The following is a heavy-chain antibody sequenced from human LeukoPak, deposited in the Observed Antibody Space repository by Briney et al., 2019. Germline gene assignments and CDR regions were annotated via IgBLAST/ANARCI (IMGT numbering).Heavy chain of an antibody. V-gene: IGHV3-20*04. CDR3: ARTSDGNWFDP. D-gene: IGHD1-26*01. CDR1: GFTFDGYG. Sequence: GGSLGLSCAASGFTFDGYGMGWVRQGPGKGLEWVSGINWNGGNTGYADSVKGRFTIFRDNAKNSLYLEMDSLRVEDTALYYCARTSDGNWFDPWGQGTLVTVSS. J-gene: IGHJ5*02. CDR2: INWNGGNT.